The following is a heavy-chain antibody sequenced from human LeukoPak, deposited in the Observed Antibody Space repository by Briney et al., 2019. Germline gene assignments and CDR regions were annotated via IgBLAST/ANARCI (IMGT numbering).Heavy chain of an antibody. CDR1: GYSISSGYY. J-gene: IGHJ5*02. CDR3: ARDLVSSHWFDP. D-gene: IGHD2-8*01. CDR2: VSYSGST. Sequence: PSETLSLTCAVSGYSISSGYYWGWIRQPPGKGLEWIGFVSYSGSTNYNPSLKSRVTISLDTSKNQFSLKLTSVTAADTAVYYCARDLVSSHWFDPWGQGTLVTASS. V-gene: IGHV4-61*01.